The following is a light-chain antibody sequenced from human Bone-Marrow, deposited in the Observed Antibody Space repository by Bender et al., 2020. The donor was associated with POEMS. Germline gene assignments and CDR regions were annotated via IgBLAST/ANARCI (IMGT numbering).Light chain of an antibody. V-gene: IGLV2-14*03. J-gene: IGLJ1*01. Sequence: QSALTQPASVSGSPGQSITISCTGTSSDVGGYDYVSWYQQHPGKAPKVMIFDVTNRPSGVSYRFSGSKSGNSASLTISGLQAKDEADYYCTSYTSTNTLVFGTGTKVTVL. CDR2: DVT. CDR1: SSDVGGYDY. CDR3: TSYTSTNTLV.